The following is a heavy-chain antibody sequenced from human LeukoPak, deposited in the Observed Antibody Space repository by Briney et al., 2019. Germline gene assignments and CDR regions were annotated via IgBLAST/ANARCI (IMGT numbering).Heavy chain of an antibody. CDR3: AKKAHYDAYAKYFDY. Sequence: GGSLRLSCAASGFIFSNYAMTWVRQAPGKGLEWVSILSDSGVYTYYADSVKGRFTISRDNSNNMLYLQMNSLRAEDTAVYYCAKKAHYDAYAKYFDYWGQGTLVTVSS. D-gene: IGHD4-17*01. CDR1: GFIFSNYA. CDR2: LSDSGVYT. V-gene: IGHV3-23*01. J-gene: IGHJ4*02.